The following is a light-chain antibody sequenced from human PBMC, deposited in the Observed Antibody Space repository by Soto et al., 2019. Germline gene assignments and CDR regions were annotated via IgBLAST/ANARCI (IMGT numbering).Light chain of an antibody. Sequence: EIVLTQSPATLSLSPGERATLSCRASQTVSSSYLAWYQQKPGQAPRLLIYGASSRATGIPDRFSGSGSGTDSTLTISRLEPEDFALYYCQQYETSLRTFGQGTKVEIK. V-gene: IGKV3-20*01. CDR2: GAS. J-gene: IGKJ1*01. CDR3: QQYETSLRT. CDR1: QTVSSSY.